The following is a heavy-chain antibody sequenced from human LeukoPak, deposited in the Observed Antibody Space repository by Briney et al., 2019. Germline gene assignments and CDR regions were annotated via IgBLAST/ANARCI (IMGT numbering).Heavy chain of an antibody. V-gene: IGHV1-8*01. D-gene: IGHD2-15*01. J-gene: IGHJ4*02. Sequence: GASVKVSCKASGYTFTSYDINWVRQATGQGLERMGWVNPNSGHTGYAQKFQGRVTMTRNTSISTAYMDLSSLRSEDTAVYYCARGAPGSYCSGGSCPYFDYWGQGTLVSVSS. CDR3: ARGAPGSYCSGGSCPYFDY. CDR2: VNPNSGHT. CDR1: GYTFTSYD.